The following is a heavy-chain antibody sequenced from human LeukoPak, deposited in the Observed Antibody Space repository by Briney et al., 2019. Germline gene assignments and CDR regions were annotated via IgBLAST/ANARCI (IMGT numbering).Heavy chain of an antibody. V-gene: IGHV4-34*01. CDR3: AGGTGGTKTGYKRYIRIDP. J-gene: IGHJ5*02. CDR1: GGSFSGYY. D-gene: IGHD1-14*01. CDR2: INHSGST. Sequence: NPSETLSLTCAVYGGSFSGYYWSWIRQPPGQGLEWIGEINHSGSTNYNSSLKSRVTISEDTSKNQFSLKLTSVTAADTAVYYCAGGTGGTKTGYKRYIRIDPWGQGTLVIVSS.